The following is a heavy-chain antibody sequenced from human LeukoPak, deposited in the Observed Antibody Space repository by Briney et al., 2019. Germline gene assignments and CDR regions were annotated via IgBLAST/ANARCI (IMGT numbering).Heavy chain of an antibody. CDR1: GFTVSSNH. J-gene: IGHJ4*02. V-gene: IGHV3-53*01. Sequence: GGSLRLSCAASGFTVSSNHMSWVRQAPGKGLGWGSVIYSGGSTDYADSVKGRFTISRDNLKNTLYLQMNTLRAEDTAVYYCARGPAGYNWGQGTLVTVSS. D-gene: IGHD1-1*01. CDR2: IYSGGST. CDR3: ARGPAGYN.